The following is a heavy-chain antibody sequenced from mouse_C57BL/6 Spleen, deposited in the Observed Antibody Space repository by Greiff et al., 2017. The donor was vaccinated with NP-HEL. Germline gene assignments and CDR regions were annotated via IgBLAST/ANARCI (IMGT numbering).Heavy chain of an antibody. CDR3: ARGGYPTYWYFDV. Sequence: QVQLQQSGAELARPGASVKMSCKASGYTFTSYTMHWVKQRPGQGLEWIGYINPSSGYTKYNQKFKDKATLTADKSSSTAYMQLSSLTSEDSAVYYCARGGYPTYWYFDVWGTGTTVTVSS. CDR2: INPSSGYT. D-gene: IGHD2-2*01. V-gene: IGHV1-4*01. CDR1: GYTFTSYT. J-gene: IGHJ1*03.